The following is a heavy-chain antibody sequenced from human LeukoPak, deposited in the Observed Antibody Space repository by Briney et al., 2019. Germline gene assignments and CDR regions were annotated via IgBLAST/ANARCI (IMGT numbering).Heavy chain of an antibody. J-gene: IGHJ6*02. CDR3: AREWRTGYGMDV. CDR1: GGSFSGYY. V-gene: IGHV4-34*01. CDR2: INHSGST. Sequence: SETLSLTCAVYGGSFSGYYWSWIRQPPGKGLEWIGEINHSGSTNYNPSLKSRVTISVDTSKNQFSLKLSSVTAADTAVYYCAREWRTGYGMDVWGQGTTVTVSS. D-gene: IGHD2-8*01.